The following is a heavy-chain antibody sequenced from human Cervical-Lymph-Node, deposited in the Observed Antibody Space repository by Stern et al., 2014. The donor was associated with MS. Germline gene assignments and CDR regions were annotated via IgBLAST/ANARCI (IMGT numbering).Heavy chain of an antibody. V-gene: IGHV3-23*04. CDR2: ISGSGGNT. Sequence: EVHLVESGGDLAQPGGSLRLSCVASGFTFSSYAMSWVRQAPGKGLEWVSGISGSGGNTYYADSVKGRVTISRDNSKNTLYLQMNSLRAEDTAVYYCAKDSNWYFDFWGRGTLVTVSS. J-gene: IGHJ2*01. CDR1: GFTFSSYA. CDR3: AKDSNWYFDF. D-gene: IGHD2-2*01.